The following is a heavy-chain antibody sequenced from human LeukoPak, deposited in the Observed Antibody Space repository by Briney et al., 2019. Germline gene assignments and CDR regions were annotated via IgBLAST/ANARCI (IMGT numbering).Heavy chain of an antibody. CDR3: ATEMYNWNDGPIDY. Sequence: GGSLRLSCAASGFTFSNYAMSWVRQAPGKGLEWVSGISGNGGTTHYADSVQGRFTIYRDNSKKTLYLKMNSLRAEDTAIYYCATEMYNWNDGPIDYWGQGTLVTVSP. CDR2: ISGNGGTT. J-gene: IGHJ4*02. CDR1: GFTFSNYA. V-gene: IGHV3-23*01. D-gene: IGHD1-20*01.